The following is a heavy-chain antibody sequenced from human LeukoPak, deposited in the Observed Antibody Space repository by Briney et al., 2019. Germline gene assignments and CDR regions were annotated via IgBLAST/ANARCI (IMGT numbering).Heavy chain of an antibody. CDR2: INPSGGST. V-gene: IGHV1-46*01. CDR1: GYTFTSYY. CDR3: ARARWVNCNSTRCYDAFDI. D-gene: IGHD2-2*01. J-gene: IGHJ3*02. Sequence: ASVKVSCKASGYTFTSYYMHWVRQAPGQGLEWMGIINPSGGSTSYAQKFQGRVTMTRDTSTSTVYMELSSLRSEDPAVYYCARARWVNCNSTRCYDAFDIWGQETMLTVSS.